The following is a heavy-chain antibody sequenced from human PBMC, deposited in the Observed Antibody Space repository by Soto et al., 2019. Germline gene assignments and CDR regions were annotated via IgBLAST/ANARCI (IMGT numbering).Heavy chain of an antibody. V-gene: IGHV1-69*01. CDR2: IIPIFGTA. CDR3: ARGDSSSSLLHERMEDNWFDP. CDR1: GGTFSSYA. Sequence: QVQLVQSGAEVKKPGSSVKVSCKASGGTFSSYAISWVRQAPGQGLEWMGGIIPIFGTANYAQKFQGRVRITSAESTRTAYLELSSLRSEDTAVYYCARGDSSSSLLHERMEDNWFDPWGQGTLVTVSS. D-gene: IGHD6-6*01. J-gene: IGHJ5*02.